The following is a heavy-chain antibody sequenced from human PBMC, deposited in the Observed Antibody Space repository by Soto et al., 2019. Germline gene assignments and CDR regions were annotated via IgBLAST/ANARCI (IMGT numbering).Heavy chain of an antibody. CDR3: AREVGTSGPYYYFDN. Sequence: QVQLVQSGAEVRKPGSSVKVSCKASGGTLRRYVISWVRQAPGQGLEWLGGITPVLGTTNYVQNFQGRLTITADESATTVYMELGSLQSGDTAVYYCAREVGTSGPYYYFDNWGQGTLVTVSS. CDR2: ITPVLGTT. J-gene: IGHJ4*02. V-gene: IGHV1-69*01. D-gene: IGHD2-2*01. CDR1: GGTLRRYV.